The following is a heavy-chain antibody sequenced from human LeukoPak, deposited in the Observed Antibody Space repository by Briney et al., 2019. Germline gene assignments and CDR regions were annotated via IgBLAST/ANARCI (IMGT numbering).Heavy chain of an antibody. J-gene: IGHJ4*02. V-gene: IGHV1-18*01. CDR2: ISAYNGDT. CDR3: ARGRPSDY. Sequence: ASVKVCCETSGYTFSDFGLSWVRQAPGQGLEWMGWISAYNGDTNYAHNLQGRVTMTTDTSTSTAYMELRSLRSDDTAVYYCARGRPSDYWGQGTLVTVSS. CDR1: GYTFSDFG.